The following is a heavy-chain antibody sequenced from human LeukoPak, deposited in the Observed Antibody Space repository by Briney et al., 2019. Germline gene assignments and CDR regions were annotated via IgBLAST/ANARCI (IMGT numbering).Heavy chain of an antibody. CDR2: ISYSGYT. V-gene: IGHV4-59*01. CDR1: GASIRSYY. D-gene: IGHD4-23*01. Sequence: PSETLSLTCTVSGASIRSYYWSWIRQAPGKGLEWVGFISYSGYTSYSPSLKSRVAISVDTSKSQLSLRLPSMTAADTAIYYCARGRNDNGGMFFDSWAQGTLVTVSS. CDR3: ARGRNDNGGMFFDS. J-gene: IGHJ4*02.